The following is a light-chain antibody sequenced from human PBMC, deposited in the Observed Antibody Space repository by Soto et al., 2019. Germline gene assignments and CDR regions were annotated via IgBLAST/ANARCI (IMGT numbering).Light chain of an antibody. Sequence: QSVLTQPPSVSGAPGQRVTISCTGSSSNIGAGYDVHWYQQLPGTAPKLLIYGNSNRPSGVPDRFSGSKSGTSASLAITGLQAEDDADYYCQSYDSSLRFVVFGGGTKLTVL. CDR3: QSYDSSLRFVV. V-gene: IGLV1-40*01. J-gene: IGLJ2*01. CDR2: GNS. CDR1: SSNIGAGYD.